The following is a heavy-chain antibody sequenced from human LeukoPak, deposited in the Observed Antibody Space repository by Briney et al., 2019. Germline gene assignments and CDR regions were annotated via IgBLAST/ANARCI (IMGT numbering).Heavy chain of an antibody. CDR3: ARHRGPYDSSGYYDY. CDR1: GGSISNNNYY. J-gene: IGHJ4*02. CDR2: IYYSGSS. Sequence: SETLSLTCTVAGGSISNNNYYWGWIRQPPGKGLEWIGSIYYSGSSYYNPSLKSRVTISVDPSKNHFSLKLSSVTAADTAVYYCARHRGPYDSSGYYDYWGQGTLVTVSS. D-gene: IGHD3-22*01. V-gene: IGHV4-39*01.